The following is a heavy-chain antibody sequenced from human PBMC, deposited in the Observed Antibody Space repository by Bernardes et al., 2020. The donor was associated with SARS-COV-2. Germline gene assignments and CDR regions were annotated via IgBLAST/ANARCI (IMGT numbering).Heavy chain of an antibody. J-gene: IGHJ4*02. CDR1: GFSFSSYD. CDR3: ARGRTLVSYDFWSGYYSLSLANNEYYFDY. Sequence: GRSLRLSCAASGFSFSSYDMHWVRQATGKGLEWVSSIGTAGDTYNPGSLKGRFTISRAHPKNSLYLQMNSLRAGDTAVYYCARGRTLVSYDFWSGYYSLSLANNEYYFDYWGQGTLVTVSS. D-gene: IGHD3-3*01. CDR2: IGTAGDT. V-gene: IGHV3-13*01.